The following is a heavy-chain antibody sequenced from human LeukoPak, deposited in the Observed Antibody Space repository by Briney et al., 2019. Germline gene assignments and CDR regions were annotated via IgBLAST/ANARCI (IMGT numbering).Heavy chain of an antibody. Sequence: PGGSLRLSCAASGFAFSSYSMNWVRQAPGKGLEWVSSISSSSSYIYYADSVKGRFTISRDNAKNSLYLQMNSLRAEDTAVYYCARDEYSSSSGRRLHFDYWGQGTLVTVSS. CDR1: GFAFSSYS. CDR2: ISSSSSYI. J-gene: IGHJ4*02. V-gene: IGHV3-21*04. D-gene: IGHD6-6*01. CDR3: ARDEYSSSSGRRLHFDY.